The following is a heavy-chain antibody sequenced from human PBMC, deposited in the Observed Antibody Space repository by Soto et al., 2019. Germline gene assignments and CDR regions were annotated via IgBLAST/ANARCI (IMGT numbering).Heavy chain of an antibody. CDR1: GGSISSYY. J-gene: IGHJ4*02. CDR2: IYYSGST. CDR3: ARNIGNMDFDY. Sequence: SETLSLTCTVSGGSISSYYWSWIRQPPGKGLEWIGYIYYSGSTNYNPSLKSRVTISVDTSKNQFSLKLSSVTAADTAVYYCARNIGNMDFDYWGQGSLVTVSS. D-gene: IGHD5-12*01. V-gene: IGHV4-59*01.